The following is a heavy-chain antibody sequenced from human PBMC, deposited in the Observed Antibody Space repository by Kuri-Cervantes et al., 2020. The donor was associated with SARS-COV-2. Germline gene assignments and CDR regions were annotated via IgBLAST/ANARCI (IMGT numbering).Heavy chain of an antibody. CDR1: GYTFTSYD. D-gene: IGHD3-3*01. CDR3: ARDRTTIFGVVKVSYYYYGMDV. CDR2: MNPNSGNT. J-gene: IGHJ6*01. Sequence: APVKVSCKASGYTFTSYDINWVRQATGQGLEWMGWMNPNSGNTDYAQKFQGRVTMTRDTSISTAYMELSRLRSDDTAVYYCARDRTTIFGVVKVSYYYYGMDVWGQGTTVT. V-gene: IGHV1-8*01.